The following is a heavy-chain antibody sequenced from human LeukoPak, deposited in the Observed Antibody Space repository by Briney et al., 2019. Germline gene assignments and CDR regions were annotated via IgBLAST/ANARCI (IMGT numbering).Heavy chain of an antibody. CDR1: GYTLTELS. V-gene: IGHV1-24*01. CDR3: ASLFSSGPLGGP. J-gene: IGHJ5*02. D-gene: IGHD3-22*01. CDR2: FDPEDGET. Sequence: ASVKVSCKVSGYTLTELSVHWVRQAPGKGLEWMGGFDPEDGETIYAQKFQGRVTMTEDTSTDTAYMELSSLRSEDTAVYYCASLFSSGPLGGPWGQGTLVTVSS.